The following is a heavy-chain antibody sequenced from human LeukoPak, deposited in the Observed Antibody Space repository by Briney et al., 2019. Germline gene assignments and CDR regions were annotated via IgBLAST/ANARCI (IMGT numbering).Heavy chain of an antibody. J-gene: IGHJ4*02. CDR2: ISYDGSNK. CDR3: ARDHYDSSGYLFDY. Sequence: GMSLRLSCEVSGFTFISHAMHWVRQAPGKGLEWVAVISYDGSNKYYADSVKGRFTISRDNSKNTLYLQMNSLRAEDTAVYYCARDHYDSSGYLFDYWGQGTLVSVSS. D-gene: IGHD3-22*01. V-gene: IGHV3-30*04. CDR1: GFTFISHA.